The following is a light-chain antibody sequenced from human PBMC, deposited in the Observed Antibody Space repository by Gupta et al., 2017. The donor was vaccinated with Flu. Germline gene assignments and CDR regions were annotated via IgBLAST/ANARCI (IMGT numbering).Light chain of an antibody. J-gene: IGKJ1*01. CDR3: LQSYSAPRT. CDR2: AAS. CDR1: QSINTY. Sequence: DIQMTQSPSSLSASVGDRVTITCRASQSINTYLNWYQQKPGKAPNLLIYAASTLQGGVPSRFSGSGSGTDFILTISSLQPGDFGIYYCLQSYSAPRTFGQGTKVEI. V-gene: IGKV1-39*01.